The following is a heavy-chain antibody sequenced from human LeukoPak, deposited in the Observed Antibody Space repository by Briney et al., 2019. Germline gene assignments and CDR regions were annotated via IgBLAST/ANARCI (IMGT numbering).Heavy chain of an antibody. CDR2: IYYSGST. V-gene: IGHV4-59*01. CDR3: ARVTRSGSYYYYYGMDV. CDR1: GGSISSYY. Sequence: SETLSLTCTVSGGSISSYYWSRLRQPPGKGLEWIGYIYYSGSTNYNPSLKSRVTISVDTSKNQFSLKLSSVTAADTAVYYCARVTRSGSYYYYYGMDVWGQGTTVTVSS. J-gene: IGHJ6*02. D-gene: IGHD1-26*01.